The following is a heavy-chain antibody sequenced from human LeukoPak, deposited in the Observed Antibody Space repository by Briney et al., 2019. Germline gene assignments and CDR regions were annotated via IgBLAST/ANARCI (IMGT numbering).Heavy chain of an antibody. Sequence: PGGSLRLSCAASGFTFSSYAMSWVRQAPGKGLEWVSAISGSGGSTYYADSVKGRLTISKDNAKNTLYLQINSLRAEDTAVYYCARGQIAVAGENWFDPWGQGTLVTVSS. CDR1: GFTFSSYA. J-gene: IGHJ5*02. V-gene: IGHV3-23*01. D-gene: IGHD6-19*01. CDR3: ARGQIAVAGENWFDP. CDR2: ISGSGGST.